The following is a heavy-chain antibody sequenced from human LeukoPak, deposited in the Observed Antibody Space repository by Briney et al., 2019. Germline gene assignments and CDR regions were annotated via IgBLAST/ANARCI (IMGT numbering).Heavy chain of an antibody. J-gene: IGHJ4*02. V-gene: IGHV3-33*01. CDR2: IWYDGSNK. CDR3: ARGKGPNWDGTFDY. D-gene: IGHD7-27*01. CDR1: GFTFSSYG. Sequence: PGGSLRLSCAASGFTFSSYGMHWVRQAPGKGLEWVAVIWYDGSNKYYADSVKGRFTISRDNSKNTLYLQMNSLRAEDTAVYYCARGKGPNWDGTFDYWGQGTLVTVSS.